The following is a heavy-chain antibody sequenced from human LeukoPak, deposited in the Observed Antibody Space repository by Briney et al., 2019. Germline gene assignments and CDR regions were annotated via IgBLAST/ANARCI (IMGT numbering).Heavy chain of an antibody. Sequence: SETLSLTCAVYGGSFSGYYWSWIRQPPGKGLEWIGEINHGGSTNYNPSLKSRVTISVDTSKNQFSLKLSSVTAADTAVYYCARQGYCSSTSCYRSHWFDPWGQGTLVTVSS. D-gene: IGHD2-2*01. V-gene: IGHV4-34*01. CDR1: GGSFSGYY. J-gene: IGHJ5*02. CDR3: ARQGYCSSTSCYRSHWFDP. CDR2: INHGGST.